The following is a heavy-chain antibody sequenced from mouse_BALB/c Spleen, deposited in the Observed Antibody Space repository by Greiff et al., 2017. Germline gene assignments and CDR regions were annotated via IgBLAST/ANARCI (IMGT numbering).Heavy chain of an antibody. Sequence: QVQLKQSGPGLVQPSQSLSITCTVSGFSLTSYGVHWVRQSPGKGLEWLGVIWSGGSTDYNAAFISRLSISKDNSKSQVFFKMNSLQANDTAIYYCARTSLRDWYFDVWGAGTTVTVSS. CDR2: IWSGGST. CDR1: GFSLTSYG. V-gene: IGHV2-2*02. CDR3: ARTSLRDWYFDV. J-gene: IGHJ1*01. D-gene: IGHD1-2*01.